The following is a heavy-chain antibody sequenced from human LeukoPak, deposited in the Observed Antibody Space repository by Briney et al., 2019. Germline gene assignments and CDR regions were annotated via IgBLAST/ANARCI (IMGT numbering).Heavy chain of an antibody. Sequence: ASVKVSCKASGYTFTSYGISWVRQAPGQGLEWMGWISAYNGNTNYAQKFQGRVTITADKSTSTAYMELSSLRSEDTAVYYCARAGIAVAGTTRNYFDYWGQGTLVTVSS. J-gene: IGHJ4*02. D-gene: IGHD6-19*01. CDR1: GYTFTSYG. V-gene: IGHV1-18*01. CDR3: ARAGIAVAGTTRNYFDY. CDR2: ISAYNGNT.